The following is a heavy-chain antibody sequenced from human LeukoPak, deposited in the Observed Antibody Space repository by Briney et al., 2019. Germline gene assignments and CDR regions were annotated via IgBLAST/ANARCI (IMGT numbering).Heavy chain of an antibody. CDR1: GFTFSTYW. CDR2: INNDGSST. Sequence: GGSLRLSCAASGFTFSTYWMHWVRQGPGKGLVWDSHINNDGSSTVYADSVKGRFTISRDNAKNTLYLQMNSLRAEDTAVYYCARSRYCSRTSCYDAVGFDPWGQGTLVTVSS. V-gene: IGHV3-74*01. D-gene: IGHD2-2*01. J-gene: IGHJ5*02. CDR3: ARSRYCSRTSCYDAVGFDP.